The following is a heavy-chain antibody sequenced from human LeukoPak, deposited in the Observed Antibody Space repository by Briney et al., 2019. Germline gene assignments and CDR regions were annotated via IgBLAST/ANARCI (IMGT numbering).Heavy chain of an antibody. CDR2: IFPGDSDT. CDR1: GYSFTTYW. D-gene: IGHD5-12*01. Sequence: PGESLKISCKGSGYSFTTYWIGWVRQMPGKGPEWIGIIFPGDSDTTYSPSLQGQVTISADKSINTAYLQWSSLRASDTAMYYCARGGYSGYDNFDYWGQGTLVTVSS. V-gene: IGHV5-51*01. J-gene: IGHJ4*02. CDR3: ARGGYSGYDNFDY.